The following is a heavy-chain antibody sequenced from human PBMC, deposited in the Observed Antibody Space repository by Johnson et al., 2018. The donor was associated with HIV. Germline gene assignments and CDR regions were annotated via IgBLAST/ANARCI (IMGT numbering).Heavy chain of an antibody. CDR2: IRNDGSNK. Sequence: QVQLVESGGGVVQPGGSLRLSCEASRFTFSSYGMHWVRQAPGKGLEWVAFIRNDGSNKNYGDSVKGRFTISRDKSKNTLYLQMNSLRAEDTAVYYCAKVRRAYYEDAFDIWGQGTMVTVSS. CDR1: RFTFSSYG. J-gene: IGHJ3*02. D-gene: IGHD3-22*01. V-gene: IGHV3-30*02. CDR3: AKVRRAYYEDAFDI.